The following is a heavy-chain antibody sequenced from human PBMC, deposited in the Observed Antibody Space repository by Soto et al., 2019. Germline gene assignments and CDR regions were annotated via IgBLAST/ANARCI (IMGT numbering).Heavy chain of an antibody. CDR3: ARGGYYYDSSGYYYFDY. Sequence: QVQLVQSGAEVKKPGSSVKVSCKASGGTFSSYAISWVRQAPGQGLEWMGGIIPIFGTANYAQKFQGRVTITADESTSTAYMELSRLRSEDTAVYYCARGGYYYDSSGYYYFDYWGQGTLVTVSS. D-gene: IGHD3-22*01. CDR1: GGTFSSYA. J-gene: IGHJ4*02. CDR2: IIPIFGTA. V-gene: IGHV1-69*01.